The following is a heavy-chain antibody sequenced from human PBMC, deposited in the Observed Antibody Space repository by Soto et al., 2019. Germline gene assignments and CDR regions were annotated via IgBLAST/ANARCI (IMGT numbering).Heavy chain of an antibody. Sequence: SETLSLICAVYGGSFSGYYWSWIRQPPGKGLEWIGEINHSGSTNYNPSLKSRVTISVDTSKNQFSLKLSSVTAADTAVYYCASAAVAYYYYYGMDVWGQGTTVTVSS. CDR2: INHSGST. CDR1: GGSFSGYY. J-gene: IGHJ6*02. CDR3: ASAAVAYYYYYGMDV. D-gene: IGHD6-25*01. V-gene: IGHV4-34*01.